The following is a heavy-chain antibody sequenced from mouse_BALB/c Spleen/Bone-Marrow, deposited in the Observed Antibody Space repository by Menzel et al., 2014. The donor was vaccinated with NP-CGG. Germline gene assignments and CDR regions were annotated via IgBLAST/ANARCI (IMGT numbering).Heavy chain of an antibody. CDR1: GFDFSRYW. CDR2: INPDSSTI. J-gene: IGHJ1*01. CDR3: ARLNYYGNLFV. D-gene: IGHD1-1*01. V-gene: IGHV4-1*02. Sequence: VQLQQPGGGLVQPGGSLKLPCAASGFDFSRYWMSWVRQVPGKGLEWIGEINPDSSTINYTPSLKDKFIISRDNAKNTLYLQMSKVRSEDTALYYCARLNYYGNLFVWGAGTTVTVSS.